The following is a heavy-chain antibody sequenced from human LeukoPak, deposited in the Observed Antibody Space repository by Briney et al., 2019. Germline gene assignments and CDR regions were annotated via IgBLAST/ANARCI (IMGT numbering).Heavy chain of an antibody. Sequence: SQTLSLTCTVSGGSISSGKYYWNWIRQPAGKGLEWIGRIYTSGSTNYNPSLKSRVTISLDTSKSQFSLKLTSVTAADTAVYYCARDRSVADTSLGYWGQGTLVTVSS. D-gene: IGHD6-19*01. CDR2: IYTSGST. J-gene: IGHJ4*02. CDR1: GGSISSGKYY. CDR3: ARDRSVADTSLGY. V-gene: IGHV4-61*02.